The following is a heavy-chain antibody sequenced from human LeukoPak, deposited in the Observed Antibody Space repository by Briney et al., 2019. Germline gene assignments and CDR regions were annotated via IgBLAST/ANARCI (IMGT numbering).Heavy chain of an antibody. D-gene: IGHD6-13*01. CDR3: AKEPIPAAARFDH. CDR2: IRYHGSDK. J-gene: IGHJ4*02. CDR1: GFTFSGSG. Sequence: GESLRLSCAASGFTFSGSGMHWVRQAPGKGLEWVAFIRYHGSDKYYADSVKGRFTISRDNSKNTLYLQMNSLRPDDTAVYHCAKEPIPAAARFDHWGQGTLVTVSS. V-gene: IGHV3-30*02.